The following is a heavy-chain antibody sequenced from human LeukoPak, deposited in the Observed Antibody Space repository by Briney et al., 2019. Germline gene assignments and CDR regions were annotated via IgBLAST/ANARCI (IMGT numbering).Heavy chain of an antibody. CDR2: MNPNSGNT. J-gene: IGHJ4*02. D-gene: IGHD2-2*01. Sequence: ASVKVSCTASGYTFTSYDINWVRQATGQGLEWMGWMNPNSGNTGYAQKFQGRVTMTRNTSISTAYMELSSLRSEDTAVYYCARVRFGTSCLFYWGQGTLVTVSS. CDR3: ARVRFGTSCLFY. CDR1: GYTFTSYD. V-gene: IGHV1-8*01.